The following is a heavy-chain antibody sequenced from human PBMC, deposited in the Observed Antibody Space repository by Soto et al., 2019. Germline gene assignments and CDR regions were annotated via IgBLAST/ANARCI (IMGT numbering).Heavy chain of an antibody. CDR2: ISSSSSYI. D-gene: IGHD3-16*02. V-gene: IGHV3-21*01. J-gene: IGHJ4*02. CDR1: GFTFSSYS. CDR3: ARDRSSVFDY. Sequence: AGGSLRLSCAASGFTFSSYSMNWVRQAPGKGLEWVSSISSSSSYIYYADSVKGRFTISRDNAKNSLYLQMNSLRAEDTAVYYCARDRSSVFDYWGQGTLVTVSS.